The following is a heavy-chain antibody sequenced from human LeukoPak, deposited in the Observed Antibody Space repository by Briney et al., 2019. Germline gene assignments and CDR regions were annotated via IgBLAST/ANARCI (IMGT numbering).Heavy chain of an antibody. J-gene: IGHJ4*02. CDR3: ARQTGGGYGTPDY. V-gene: IGHV4-39*01. Sequence: SETLSLTCTVSGGSISSSSYYWGWIRQPPGKGLEWIGSIYYSGSTYYNPSLKSRVTISVDTSKNQFSLKLSSVTAADTAVYYCARQTGGGYGTPDYWGQGTLVTVSS. CDR2: IYYSGST. D-gene: IGHD5-12*01. CDR1: GGSISSSSYY.